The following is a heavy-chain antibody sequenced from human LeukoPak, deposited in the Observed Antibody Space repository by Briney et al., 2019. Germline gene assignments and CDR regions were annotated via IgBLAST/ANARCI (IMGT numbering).Heavy chain of an antibody. CDR2: INHSGST. CDR3: ARGKRGGYSYGDYYYYYYMDV. Sequence: PSETLSLTCAVYGGSFSGYYWSWIRQPPGKGLEWIGEINHSGSTNYNPSLKSRVTISVDTSKTQFSLKLSSVTAADTAVYYCARGKRGGYSYGDYYYYYYMDVWGKGTTVTVSS. D-gene: IGHD5-18*01. CDR1: GGSFSGYY. V-gene: IGHV4-34*01. J-gene: IGHJ6*03.